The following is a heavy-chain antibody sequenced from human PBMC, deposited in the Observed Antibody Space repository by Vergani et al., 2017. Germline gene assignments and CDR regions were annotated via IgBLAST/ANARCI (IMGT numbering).Heavy chain of an antibody. Sequence: QVQLQESGPGLVKPSQTLSLTCTVSGGSISSGSYYWSWIRQPAGKGLEWIGEINHSGSTNYNPSLKSRVTISVDTSKNQFSLKLSSVTAADTAVYYCARGQYAFTIFGVVINNWFDPWGQGTLVTVSS. CDR1: GGSISSGSYY. CDR3: ARGQYAFTIFGVVINNWFDP. V-gene: IGHV4-61*02. J-gene: IGHJ5*02. CDR2: INHSGST. D-gene: IGHD3-3*01.